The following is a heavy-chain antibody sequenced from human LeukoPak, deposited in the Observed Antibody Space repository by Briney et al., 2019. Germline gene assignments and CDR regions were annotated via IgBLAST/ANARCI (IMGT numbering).Heavy chain of an antibody. Sequence: GGSLRLSCAASGFTFSSYSMNCVRQAPGKGLEWVSSISSSSSYIYYADSVKGRFTISRDNAKNSLYLQMNSLRAEDTAVYYCASPPDSSGYYFDYWGQGTLVTVSS. D-gene: IGHD3-22*01. J-gene: IGHJ4*02. CDR1: GFTFSSYS. V-gene: IGHV3-21*01. CDR2: ISSSSSYI. CDR3: ASPPDSSGYYFDY.